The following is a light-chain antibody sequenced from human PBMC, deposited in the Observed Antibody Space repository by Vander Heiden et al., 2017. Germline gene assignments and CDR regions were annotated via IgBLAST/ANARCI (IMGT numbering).Light chain of an antibody. CDR2: KDS. V-gene: IGLV3-25*03. Sequence: SYELTQPPSVSVSPGQTARITCSGDALPKQYAYWYQQKPGQAPVLLIYKDSERPSGIPERFSGASSGTTATFTISGVQAEDEADYYCQSADSSGTYNLVFGGGTKLTVL. J-gene: IGLJ2*01. CDR1: ALPKQY. CDR3: QSADSSGTYNLV.